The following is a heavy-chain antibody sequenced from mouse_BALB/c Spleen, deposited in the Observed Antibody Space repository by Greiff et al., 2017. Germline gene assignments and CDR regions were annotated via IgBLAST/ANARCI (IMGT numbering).Heavy chain of an antibody. CDR2: IDPENGDT. CDR1: GFNIKDYY. Sequence: EVQLQQSGAELVRSGASVKLSCTASGFNIKDYYMHWVKQRPEQGLEWIGWIDPENGDTEYAPKFQGKATMTADTSSNTAYLQLSSLTSEDTAVYDCNARGWALDYWGQGTTLTVSS. D-gene: IGHD3-2*02. CDR3: NARGWALDY. V-gene: IGHV14-4*02. J-gene: IGHJ2*01.